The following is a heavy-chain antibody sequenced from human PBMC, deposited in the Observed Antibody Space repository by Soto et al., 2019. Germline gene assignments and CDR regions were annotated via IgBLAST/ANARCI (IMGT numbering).Heavy chain of an antibody. CDR1: GGPFISYS. CDR3: AREVRLAGTSDY. V-gene: IGHV3-48*01. D-gene: IGHD1-7*01. J-gene: IGHJ4*02. CDR2: ISSSSSTI. Sequence: PGGSHRHSCAASGGPFISYSMNWVRQAPGKGLEWVSYISSSSSTIYYADSVKGRFTISRDNAKNSLYLQMNSLRAEDTAVYYCAREVRLAGTSDYWGQGTLVTVSS.